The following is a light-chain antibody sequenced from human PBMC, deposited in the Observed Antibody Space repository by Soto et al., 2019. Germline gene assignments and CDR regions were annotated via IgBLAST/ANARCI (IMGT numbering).Light chain of an antibody. V-gene: IGKV3-20*01. CDR3: QQYGSSGT. Sequence: VLTKTTGTMSLSPGERATLSCRASQSVSNNYLAWHQQKAGQAPRLLISGASNRATGIPDRFSGSGSGTDFTLTISRLEPEDFAVYYCQQYGSSGTFGQGTKV. CDR1: QSVSNNY. CDR2: GAS. J-gene: IGKJ1*01.